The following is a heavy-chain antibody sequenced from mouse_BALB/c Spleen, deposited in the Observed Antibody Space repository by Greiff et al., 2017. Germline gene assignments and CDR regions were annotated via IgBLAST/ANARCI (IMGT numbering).Heavy chain of an antibody. CDR1: GFTFSSYG. D-gene: IGHD3-1*01. CDR2: ISSGGSYT. Sequence: EVQLVESGGDLVKPGGSLKLSCAASGFTFSSYGMSWVRQTPDKRLEWVATISSGGSYTYYPDSVKGRFTISRDNAKNTLYLQMSSLKSEDTAMYYCARHSEPPPYAMDYWGQGTSVTVSS. CDR3: ARHSEPPPYAMDY. J-gene: IGHJ4*01. V-gene: IGHV5-6*01.